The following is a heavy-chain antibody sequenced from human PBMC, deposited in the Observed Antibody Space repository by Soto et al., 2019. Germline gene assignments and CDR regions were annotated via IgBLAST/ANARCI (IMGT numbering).Heavy chain of an antibody. CDR3: ARVSGSSRMYYFDY. CDR1: GFTFSSYS. D-gene: IGHD6-19*01. Sequence: EVQLVESGGGLVKPGGSLRLSCAASGFTFSSYSMNWVRQAPGKGLEWVSSISSSSSYIYYADSVKGRFNMSRDNAKNSLYLQMNSLRAEDTAVYYCARVSGSSRMYYFDYCGQGTLVTVSS. V-gene: IGHV3-21*01. J-gene: IGHJ4*02. CDR2: ISSSSSYI.